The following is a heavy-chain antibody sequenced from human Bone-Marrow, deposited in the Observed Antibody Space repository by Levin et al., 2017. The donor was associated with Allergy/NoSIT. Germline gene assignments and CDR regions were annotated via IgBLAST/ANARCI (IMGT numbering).Heavy chain of an antibody. Sequence: GGSLRLSCAASGFTFSSYGMHWVRQAPGKGLEWVAVISYDGSNKYYADSVKGRFTISRDNSKNTLYLQMNSLRAEDTAVYYCAKDGLAAAGSRGGSDTYYYYYYMDVWGKGTTVTVSS. CDR2: ISYDGSNK. CDR1: GFTFSSYG. CDR3: AKDGLAAAGSRGGSDTYYYYYYMDV. J-gene: IGHJ6*03. V-gene: IGHV3-30*18. D-gene: IGHD6-13*01.